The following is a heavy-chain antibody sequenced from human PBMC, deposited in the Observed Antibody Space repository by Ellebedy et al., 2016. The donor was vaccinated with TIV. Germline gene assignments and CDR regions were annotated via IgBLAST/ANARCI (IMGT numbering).Heavy chain of an antibody. J-gene: IGHJ3*02. V-gene: IGHV3-7*01. Sequence: GESLKISCAASGFTFSSYSMNWVRQAPGKGLEWVANIKQDGSEKYYVDSVKGRFTISRDNAKNSLYLQMNSLRAEDTAVYYCARGLGYGDSLTGAFDIWGQGTMVTVSS. D-gene: IGHD4-17*01. CDR2: IKQDGSEK. CDR3: ARGLGYGDSLTGAFDI. CDR1: GFTFSSYS.